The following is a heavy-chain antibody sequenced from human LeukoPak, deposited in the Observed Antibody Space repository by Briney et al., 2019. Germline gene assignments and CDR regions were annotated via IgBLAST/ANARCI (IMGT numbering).Heavy chain of an antibody. J-gene: IGHJ4*02. CDR3: VWGERIAAAGLVGLD. CDR2: INPDGSSS. Sequence: GGSLRLSCAASGFTFSIFWMHWVRQAPGKGLVWVSRINPDGSSSSYADSLKGRFTISRDNARNTLYLQMTSLRAEDTAVYYCVWGERIAAAGLVGLDWGQGTLVTVSS. CDR1: GFTFSIFW. D-gene: IGHD6-13*01. V-gene: IGHV3-74*01.